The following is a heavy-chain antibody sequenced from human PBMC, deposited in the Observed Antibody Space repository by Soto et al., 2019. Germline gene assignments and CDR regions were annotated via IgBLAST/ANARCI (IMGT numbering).Heavy chain of an antibody. CDR1: GFIFTYFW. CDR3: AKDSWYFDL. D-gene: IGHD6-13*01. V-gene: IGHV3-74*01. Sequence: RTSCEASGFIFTYFWMHWVRQVPGKGLVWVSLIDTSGSSTSYADSVKGLFTISRDNAKNTVSLQMNSLRAEDNGVYYCAKDSWYFDLWSQGSLVTVSS. CDR2: IDTSGSST. J-gene: IGHJ4*02.